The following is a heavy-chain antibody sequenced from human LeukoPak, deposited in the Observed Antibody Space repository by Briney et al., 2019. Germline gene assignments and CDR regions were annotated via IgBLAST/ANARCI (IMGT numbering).Heavy chain of an antibody. D-gene: IGHD3-9*01. V-gene: IGHV3-21*06. CDR1: GFTFSSYT. Sequence: GGSLRLSCAAPGFTFSSYTMNWVRQAPGKGLEWVSSISSSSSYIYNADSVKGRFTISRDNAKNSLYLQMNSLRAEDTAVYYCARDTYDILTGYYKWAFDIWGQGTMVTVSS. J-gene: IGHJ3*02. CDR2: ISSSSSYI. CDR3: ARDTYDILTGYYKWAFDI.